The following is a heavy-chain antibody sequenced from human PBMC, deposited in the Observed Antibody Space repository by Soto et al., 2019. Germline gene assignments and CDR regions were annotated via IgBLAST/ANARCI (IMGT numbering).Heavy chain of an antibody. CDR2: IYYSGST. V-gene: IGHV4-59*01. CDR3: AREWGCAFAI. J-gene: IGHJ3*02. CDR1: GGSISSGA. Sequence: EALCLPWTVSGGSISSGARSLIRQPPGKGLEWIGYIYYSGSTNYNPSLKSRVTISVDTSKNQFSLKLSSVTAADTAVYYCAREWGCAFAIWGQGTMVSVSS. D-gene: IGHD7-27*01.